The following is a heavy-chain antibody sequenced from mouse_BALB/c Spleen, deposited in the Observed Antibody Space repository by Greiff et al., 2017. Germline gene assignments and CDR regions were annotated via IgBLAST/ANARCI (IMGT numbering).Heavy chain of an antibody. Sequence: LVKTGASVKISCKASGYSFTGYYMHWVKQSHGKSLEWVGYISCYNGATSYNQKFKGKATFTVDTSTSTAYMQFNSLTFEDCAVYSYARCSHEILYAMDYWGQGTSVTVSS. V-gene: IGHV1S34*01. CDR3: ARCSHEILYAMDY. CDR1: GYSFTGYY. CDR2: ISCYNGAT. D-gene: IGHD3-1*01. J-gene: IGHJ4*01.